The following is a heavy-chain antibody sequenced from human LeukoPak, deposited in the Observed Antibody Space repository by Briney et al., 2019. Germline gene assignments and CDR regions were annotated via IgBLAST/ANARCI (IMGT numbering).Heavy chain of an antibody. D-gene: IGHD3-22*01. V-gene: IGHV4-38-2*02. J-gene: IGHJ4*02. CDR1: GYSISSGYY. Sequence: SETLSLTCTVSGYSISSGYYWGWIRPPPGKGLEWIGSIYHSGSTYYNPSLKSRVTISVDTSKNQFSLKLSSVTAADTAVYYCARAPDGGMYYYDSSGYDYFDYWGQGTLVTVSS. CDR3: ARAPDGGMYYYDSSGYDYFDY. CDR2: IYHSGST.